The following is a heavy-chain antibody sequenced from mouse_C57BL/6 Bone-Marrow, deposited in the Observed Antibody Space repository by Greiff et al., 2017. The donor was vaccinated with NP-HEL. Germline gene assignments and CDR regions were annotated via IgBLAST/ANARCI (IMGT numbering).Heavy chain of an antibody. CDR2: INPNNGGT. CDR1: GYTFTDYY. Sequence: VQLQQSGPELVKPGASVKISCKASGYTFTDYYMNWVKQSHGKSLEWIGDINPNNGGTSYNQKFKGKATLTVDKSSSTAYMELRSLTSEDSAVYYCARYYYGNYGATDYWGQGTSVTVSS. V-gene: IGHV1-26*01. CDR3: ARYYYGNYGATDY. J-gene: IGHJ4*01. D-gene: IGHD2-1*01.